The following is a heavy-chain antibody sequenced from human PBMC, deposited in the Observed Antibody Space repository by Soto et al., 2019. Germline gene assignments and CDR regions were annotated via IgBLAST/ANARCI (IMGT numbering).Heavy chain of an antibody. D-gene: IGHD3-16*01. J-gene: IGHJ4*02. CDR3: ARASIYIWGSYFEYFDY. Sequence: SETLSLTCTVSGGSISSGGYYWSWIRQHPGKGLEWIGYIYYSGSTYYNPSLKSRVTISVDTSKNQFSLKLSSVTAADTAVYYCARASIYIWGSYFEYFDYWGQGTLVTVSS. CDR2: IYYSGST. CDR1: GGSISSGGYY. V-gene: IGHV4-31*03.